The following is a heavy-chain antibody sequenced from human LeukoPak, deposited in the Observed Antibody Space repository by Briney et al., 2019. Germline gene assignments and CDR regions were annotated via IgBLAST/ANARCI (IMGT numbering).Heavy chain of an antibody. Sequence: PGGSLRLSCAVSGFTFSNYAMTWVRQAPGKGLEWVSSVSGSGGRTYYAASVKGRFTISRDNSKNTLYVQLDSLRAEDTAVYFCARDLSIAVFDYWGQGTLVTVSS. V-gene: IGHV3-23*01. J-gene: IGHJ4*02. D-gene: IGHD6-19*01. CDR3: ARDLSIAVFDY. CDR1: GFTFSNYA. CDR2: VSGSGGRT.